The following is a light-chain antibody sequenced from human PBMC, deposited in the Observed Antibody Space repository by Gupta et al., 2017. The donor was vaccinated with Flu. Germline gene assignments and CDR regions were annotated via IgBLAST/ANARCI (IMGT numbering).Light chain of an antibody. CDR2: EVN. J-gene: IGLJ3*02. CDR3: SSFTETNARV. V-gene: IGLV2-14*01. Sequence: QSALTQPASVSGSPGQSIIISCTGTSRDIGFDNYISWYQQHPGKAPKLLIFEVNNRPSGISSRFSGSKSDNTASLTISGLQTEDEADYYCSSFTETNARVFGGGTKVTVL. CDR1: SRDIGFDNY.